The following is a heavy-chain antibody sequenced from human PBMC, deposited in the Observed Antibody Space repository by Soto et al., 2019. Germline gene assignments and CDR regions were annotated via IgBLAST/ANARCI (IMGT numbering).Heavy chain of an antibody. J-gene: IGHJ2*01. V-gene: IGHV1-18*01. D-gene: IGHD2-15*01. CDR1: GYTITHYG. CDR2: INSFSGDT. Sequence: QVQLVQSGAEVKKPGASVKVSCKASGYTITHYGITWVRQAPGQGLEWMGWINSFSGDTNYPQKLQGRLTMTTDTSTNTVYMELRNLRSDDTADYYCARDLHSGGKYWYFDIWGRGTLVTVSS. CDR3: ARDLHSGGKYWYFDI.